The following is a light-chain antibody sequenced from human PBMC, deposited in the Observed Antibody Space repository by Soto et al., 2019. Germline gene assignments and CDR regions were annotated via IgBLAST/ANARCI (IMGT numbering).Light chain of an antibody. Sequence: EIVMTQSPATLSVSPGERATLSCKASQSVSSNLAWYQQKPGQAPRLLIYDASTRATGIPARFSGSGSGTEFTLTISSLQSEDFAVYYCQQCNKWPPWTSGHGTKVDIK. J-gene: IGKJ1*01. CDR3: QQCNKWPPWT. CDR2: DAS. CDR1: QSVSSN. V-gene: IGKV3-15*01.